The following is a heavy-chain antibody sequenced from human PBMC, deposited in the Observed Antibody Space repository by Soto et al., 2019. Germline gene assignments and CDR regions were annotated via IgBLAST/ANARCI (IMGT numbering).Heavy chain of an antibody. CDR3: AREIAVAGFLGYYYYGMDV. V-gene: IGHV1-18*01. CDR1: VYGFTSYG. J-gene: IGHJ6*02. D-gene: IGHD6-19*01. Sequence: GXSVKFSCKDSVYGFTSYGISWVRQAPGQGLEWMGWISAYNGNTNYAQKLQGRVTMTTDTSTSTAYMELRSLRSDDTAVYYCAREIAVAGFLGYYYYGMDVWGQGTTVTVSS. CDR2: ISAYNGNT.